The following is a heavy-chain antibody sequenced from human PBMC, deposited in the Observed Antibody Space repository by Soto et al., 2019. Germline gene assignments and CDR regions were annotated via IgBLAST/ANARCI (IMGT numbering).Heavy chain of an antibody. Sequence: SETLSLTCTVSGGSISSYYWSWIRQPPGKGLEWIGYIYYSGSTNYNPSLKSRVTISVDTSKNQFSLKLSSVTAADTAVYYCARVFSPRYCSGGSCYFDYFDYWGQGTLVTVSS. V-gene: IGHV4-59*01. CDR1: GGSISSYY. CDR3: ARVFSPRYCSGGSCYFDYFDY. D-gene: IGHD2-15*01. J-gene: IGHJ4*02. CDR2: IYYSGST.